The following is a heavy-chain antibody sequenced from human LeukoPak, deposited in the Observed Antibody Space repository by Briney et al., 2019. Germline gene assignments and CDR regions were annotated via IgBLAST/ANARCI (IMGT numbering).Heavy chain of an antibody. Sequence: GGSLRLSCAASGFTFSSYWMSWVRQAPGKGLEWVANIKQDGSEKYFVDSVKGRFTISRDNAKNSLYLQMNRLRVEDTAVYYCARDRVTMIRGVRILDYYYYYMDVWGKGTTVTISS. D-gene: IGHD3-10*01. J-gene: IGHJ6*03. CDR2: IKQDGSEK. CDR3: ARDRVTMIRGVRILDYYYYYMDV. V-gene: IGHV3-7*01. CDR1: GFTFSSYW.